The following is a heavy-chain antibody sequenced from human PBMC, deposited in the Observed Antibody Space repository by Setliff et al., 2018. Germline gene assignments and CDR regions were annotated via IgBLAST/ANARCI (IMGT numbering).Heavy chain of an antibody. J-gene: IGHJ4*01. CDR3: ARRSGDRGMTTGWPDDFDY. Sequence: ASVKVSCKASGYIFTRYRITWVRQSPGQGLEWMGCISTRNDDTGYAQKFKGRVTLTTDTSTNTAYMELRSLRSDDTAVYYCARRSGDRGMTTGWPDDFDYWGRGTLVTVSS. V-gene: IGHV1-18*01. CDR1: GYIFTRYR. CDR2: ISTRNDDT. D-gene: IGHD4-17*01.